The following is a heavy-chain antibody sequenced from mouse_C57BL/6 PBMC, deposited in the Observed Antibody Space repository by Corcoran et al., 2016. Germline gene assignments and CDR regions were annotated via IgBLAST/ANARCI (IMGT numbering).Heavy chain of an antibody. Sequence: QIQLVQSGPELKKPGETVKISCKASGYTFTTYGMSWVKQAPGKGLKWMGWINTYSGVPTYADDFKGRFAFSLETSAGTVYLQINNLKNEDTATYFCARDGNYDVYWGQGTLITVSA. D-gene: IGHD2-1*01. CDR2: INTYSGVP. V-gene: IGHV9-3*01. CDR3: ARDGNYDVY. J-gene: IGHJ3*01. CDR1: GYTFTTYG.